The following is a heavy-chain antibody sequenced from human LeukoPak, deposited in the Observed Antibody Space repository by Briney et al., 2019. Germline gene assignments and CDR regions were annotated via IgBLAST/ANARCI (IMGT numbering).Heavy chain of an antibody. Sequence: ASVKVSCKASGYTFTAYYIHWFGQAPGQGLEWMGWINPNNGAIKYAQKFQDRVTMTRDTSITTVYMELSGLRCDDTAVYYCARGPSHGAFDIWGQGTMVTVSS. CDR2: INPNNGAI. CDR1: GYTFTAYY. J-gene: IGHJ3*02. V-gene: IGHV1-2*02. CDR3: ARGPSHGAFDI.